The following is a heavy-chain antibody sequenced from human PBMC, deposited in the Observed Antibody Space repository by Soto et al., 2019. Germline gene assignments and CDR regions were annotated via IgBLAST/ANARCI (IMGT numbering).Heavy chain of an antibody. Sequence: DVQLLESGGNLVQPGGSLTLSCSASGFTLSSYAMSWVRQAPGKGLDWVSSISAGGDMTYNSDSVKGRFTISRDNTNNAVFLQMHNLRTEDTALYYCARGDRGGSGAPASYYHSGWDVWGQGATVSVS. CDR2: ISAGGDMT. J-gene: IGHJ6*02. CDR3: ARGDRGGSGAPASYYHSGWDV. D-gene: IGHD1-26*01. CDR1: GFTLSSYA. V-gene: IGHV3-23*01.